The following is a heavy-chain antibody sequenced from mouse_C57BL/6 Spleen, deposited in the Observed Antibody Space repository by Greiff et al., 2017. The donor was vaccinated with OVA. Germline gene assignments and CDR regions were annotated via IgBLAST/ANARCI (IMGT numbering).Heavy chain of an antibody. CDR3: ARNDYDGVDY. CDR2: ISGGGGNT. Sequence: EVQGVESGGGLVKPGGSLKLSCAASGFTFSSYTMSWVRQTPEKRLEWVATISGGGGNTYYPDSVKGRFPISRDNAKNTLYLQMSSLRSEDTALYYCARNDYDGVDYWGQGTTLTVSS. J-gene: IGHJ2*01. CDR1: GFTFSSYT. V-gene: IGHV5-9*01. D-gene: IGHD2-4*01.